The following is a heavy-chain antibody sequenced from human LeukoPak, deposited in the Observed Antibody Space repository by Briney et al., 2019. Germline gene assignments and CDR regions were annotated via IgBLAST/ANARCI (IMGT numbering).Heavy chain of an antibody. J-gene: IGHJ2*01. Sequence: PSETLSLTCTVSGGSISNFYWSWIRQPPGKGLEWIGYIYYSGSTNYNPSLKSRVTISLDTSKNQFSLRLSSVTAADTAMYYCARHFPNYGRGPNYWYFDLWGRGTLVTVSS. D-gene: IGHD1-7*01. CDR2: IYYSGST. V-gene: IGHV4-59*08. CDR1: GGSISNFY. CDR3: ARHFPNYGRGPNYWYFDL.